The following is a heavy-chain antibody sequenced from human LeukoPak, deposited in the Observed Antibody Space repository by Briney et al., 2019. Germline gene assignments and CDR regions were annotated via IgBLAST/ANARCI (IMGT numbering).Heavy chain of an antibody. D-gene: IGHD6-13*01. Sequence: SETLSLTCTVSGGSISSSSYYWGWIRQPPGKGLEWIGSIYYSGSTYYNPSLKSRVTISVDTSKNQFSLKLSSVTAADTAVYYCARQVRRAAAGAYYFDYWGQGTLVTASS. J-gene: IGHJ4*02. CDR3: ARQVRRAAAGAYYFDY. CDR2: IYYSGST. CDR1: GGSISSSSYY. V-gene: IGHV4-39*01.